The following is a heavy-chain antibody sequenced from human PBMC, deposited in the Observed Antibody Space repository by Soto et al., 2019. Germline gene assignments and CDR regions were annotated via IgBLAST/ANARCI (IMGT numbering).Heavy chain of an antibody. CDR2: ISYSGST. CDR3: ARHGQHQLLYPFDH. D-gene: IGHD2-2*02. V-gene: IGHV4-59*08. J-gene: IGHJ4*02. Sequence: PSETLSLTCTVSGGSISSYYWSWIRQPPGKGLEWIGYISYSGSTNYSPSLKSRVTISVDTSKNQFSLKLNSVTAADTAVYYCARHGQHQLLYPFDHWGQGALVTVS. CDR1: GGSISSYY.